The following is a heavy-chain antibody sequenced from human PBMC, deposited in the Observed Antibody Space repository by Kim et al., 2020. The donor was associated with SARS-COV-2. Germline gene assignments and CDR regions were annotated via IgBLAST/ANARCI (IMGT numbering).Heavy chain of an antibody. CDR1: GGSISSYY. V-gene: IGHV4-59*01. D-gene: IGHD3-22*01. CDR2: IYYSGST. Sequence: SETLSLTCTVSGGSISSYYWSWIRQPPGKGLEWIGYIYYSGSTNYNPSLKSRVTISVDTSKTQFSLKLSSVTAADTAVYYCERDYYDSRGYYIGFDYWG. J-gene: IGHJ4*01. CDR3: ERDYYDSRGYYIGFDY.